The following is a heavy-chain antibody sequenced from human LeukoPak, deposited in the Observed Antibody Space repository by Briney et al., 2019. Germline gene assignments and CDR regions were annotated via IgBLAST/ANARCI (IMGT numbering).Heavy chain of an antibody. D-gene: IGHD3-22*01. J-gene: IGHJ5*02. V-gene: IGHV1-18*01. Sequence: GASVKVSCKASGYTFTSYGISWVRQAPGQGLEWMGWISAYNGNTNYAQKLQGRVTMTTDTSTSTAYMELRSLGSDDTAVYYCVRYYYDSSGYVRVDPWGQGTLVTVSS. CDR1: GYTFTSYG. CDR2: ISAYNGNT. CDR3: VRYYYDSSGYVRVDP.